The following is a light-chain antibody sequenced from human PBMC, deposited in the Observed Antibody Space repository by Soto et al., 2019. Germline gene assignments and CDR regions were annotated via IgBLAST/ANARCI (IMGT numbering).Light chain of an antibody. CDR2: AAS. V-gene: IGKV1-33*01. J-gene: IGKJ3*01. CDR3: QHYDSLPPT. CDR1: QDIVNS. Sequence: DIQMTQSPASLSAFVGDRVTITCQASQDIVNSLNWYQQKPGKAPKLLIYAASSLETGVPSKFSGSGSGTDLSFTIFSQQPEDVATYYCQHYDSLPPTFGPGTKVDIK.